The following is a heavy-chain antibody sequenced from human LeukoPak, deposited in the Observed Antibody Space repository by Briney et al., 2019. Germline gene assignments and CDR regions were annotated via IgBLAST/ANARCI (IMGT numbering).Heavy chain of an antibody. CDR3: ARGGLGIGQKGLGY. CDR2: MNPNSGNT. CDR1: GYTFTSYD. J-gene: IGHJ4*02. Sequence: ASVKVSCKASGYTFTSYDINWVRQATGQGLEWMGWMNPNSGNTGYAQKFQGRVTITRNTSISTAYMELSSLRSEDTAVYYCARGGLGIGQKGLGYWGQGTLVTVSS. D-gene: IGHD7-27*01. V-gene: IGHV1-8*03.